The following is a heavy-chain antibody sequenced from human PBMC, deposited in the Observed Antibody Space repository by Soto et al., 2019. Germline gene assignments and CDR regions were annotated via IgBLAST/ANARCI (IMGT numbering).Heavy chain of an antibody. Sequence: EVQVVESGGGLVKPGGCLRLSCNFSFSMYSMDWVRQAPGKGLEWVASISSGSDFIKYADSVKGRFTISRDNTKNSVSLQMSSLRVEDTAMYYCTRDQGGSYDSWFDPWGRGTLVTVSS. CDR1: FSMYS. D-gene: IGHD1-26*01. V-gene: IGHV3-21*02. CDR3: TRDQGGSYDSWFDP. J-gene: IGHJ5*02. CDR2: ISSGSDFI.